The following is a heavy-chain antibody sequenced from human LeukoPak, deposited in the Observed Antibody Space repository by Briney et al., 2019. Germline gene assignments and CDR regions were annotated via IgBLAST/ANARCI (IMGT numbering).Heavy chain of an antibody. V-gene: IGHV3-11*04. Sequence: PGGSLRLSCAASGFTFSDYYMSWIRQAPGKGLEWVSYISSSGSTIYYADSVKGRFTISRDNAKNSLYLQMNSLRAEDTAVYYCAKVYRGYSYGYDAFDIWGQGTMVTVSS. CDR2: ISSSGSTI. CDR1: GFTFSDYY. J-gene: IGHJ3*02. D-gene: IGHD5-18*01. CDR3: AKVYRGYSYGYDAFDI.